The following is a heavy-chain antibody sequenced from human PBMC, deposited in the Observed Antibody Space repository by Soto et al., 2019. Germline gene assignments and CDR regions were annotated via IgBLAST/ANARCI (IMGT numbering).Heavy chain of an antibody. J-gene: IGHJ6*02. D-gene: IGHD3-10*01. CDR2: ISAYNDNT. CDR3: AREGYYYGSGSYSPPRYYGMDV. CDR1: GYTFTNYG. V-gene: IGHV1-18*01. Sequence: QIQLVQSGAEVKKAGASVKVSCKASGYTFTNYGISWVRQALGQGLEWMGWISAYNDNTNYAQKFQGRVTLTTDTCTRTAYRELRSLTSDDTAVYYCAREGYYYGSGSYSPPRYYGMDVWGQGTTVTVFS.